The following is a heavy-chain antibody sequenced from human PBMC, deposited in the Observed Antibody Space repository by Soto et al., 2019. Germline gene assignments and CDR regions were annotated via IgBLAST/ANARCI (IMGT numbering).Heavy chain of an antibody. D-gene: IGHD6-19*01. CDR2: IYYSGST. J-gene: IGHJ5*02. V-gene: IGHV4-39*01. CDR1: GGSISSSSYY. CDR3: ARHQTGYSSGWYGGWFDP. Sequence: SETVSLTCTVSGGSISSSSYYWGWIRQPPGKGLEWIGSIYYSGSTYYNPSLKSRVTISVDTSKNQFSLKLSSVTAADTAVYYCARHQTGYSSGWYGGWFDPWGQGTLVTVSS.